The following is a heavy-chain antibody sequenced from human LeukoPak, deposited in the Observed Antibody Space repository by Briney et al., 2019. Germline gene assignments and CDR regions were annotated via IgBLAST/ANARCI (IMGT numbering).Heavy chain of an antibody. CDR1: GYTFTRYY. CDR3: ARDGTYDFWSGYYSYYYMDV. D-gene: IGHD3-3*01. J-gene: IGHJ6*03. V-gene: IGHV1-46*01. CDR2: INPSGGST. Sequence: GASVKVSCKASGYTFTRYYMHWVRQAPGQGLEWMGIINPSGGSTSYAQKFQGRVTMTRDMSTSTVYMELSSLRSEDTAVYYCARDGTYDFWSGYYSYYYMDVWGKGTTVTVSS.